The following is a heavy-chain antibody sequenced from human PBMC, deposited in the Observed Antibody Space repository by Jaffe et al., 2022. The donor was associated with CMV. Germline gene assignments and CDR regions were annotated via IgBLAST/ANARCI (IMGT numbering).Heavy chain of an antibody. CDR3: ARGLRGYCSGGSCYSFRSSAFDI. V-gene: IGHV4-34*01. CDR2: INHSGST. J-gene: IGHJ3*02. Sequence: QVQLQQWGAGLLKPSETLSLTCAVYGGSFSGYYWSWIRQPPGKGLEWIGEINHSGSTNYNPSLKSRVTISVDTSKNQFSLKLSSVTAADTAVYYCARGLRGYCSGGSCYSFRSSAFDIWGQGTMVTVSS. D-gene: IGHD2-15*01. CDR1: GGSFSGYY.